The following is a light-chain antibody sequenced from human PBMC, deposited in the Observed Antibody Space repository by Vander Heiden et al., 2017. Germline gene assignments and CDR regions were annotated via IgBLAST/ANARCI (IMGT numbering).Light chain of an antibody. Sequence: DIVITLSPPSLPVTPGEPASISCRSSLSLLHSNGYNYLDWYPQKPGQAPQLLIDLGSNRASGVPDRFSGSGSGTDFTLKISRVEAEDVVVYYCMQALQTPRTFGQGTKVEIK. CDR3: MQALQTPRT. J-gene: IGKJ1*01. CDR1: LSLLHSNGYNY. CDR2: LGS. V-gene: IGKV2-28*01.